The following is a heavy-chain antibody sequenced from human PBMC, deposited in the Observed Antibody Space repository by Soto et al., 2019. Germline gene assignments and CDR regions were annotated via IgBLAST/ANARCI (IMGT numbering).Heavy chain of an antibody. V-gene: IGHV3-21*01. CDR1: GFTFSSYN. D-gene: IGHD5-12*01. J-gene: IGHJ6*02. CDR2: ISSSSSYI. Sequence: EVQLVESGGGLVKPGGSLRLSCAASGFTFSSYNMNWVRQAPGKGLEWVSSISSSSSYIYYADSVKGRFTISRDNAKNSLYRQMNSLRAEYTAVYYCGSTRRDGYNNYYSYYGMDVWGQGTTVTVSS. CDR3: GSTRRDGYNNYYSYYGMDV.